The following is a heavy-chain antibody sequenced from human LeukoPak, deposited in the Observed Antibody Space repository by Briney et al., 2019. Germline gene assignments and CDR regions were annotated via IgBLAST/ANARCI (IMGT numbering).Heavy chain of an antibody. CDR1: GGSISSSN. Sequence: GTLSLTCAVSGGSISSSNWWSWVRQPPGKGLEWVSNIGTSSTTIYYADSVKGRFTISRDNAKNSLYLQMNSLRADDTAVYYCARFAAGGSYYYYMDVWGKGTTVTVSS. V-gene: IGHV3-48*01. CDR2: IGTSSTTI. D-gene: IGHD6-25*01. J-gene: IGHJ6*03. CDR3: ARFAAGGSYYYYMDV.